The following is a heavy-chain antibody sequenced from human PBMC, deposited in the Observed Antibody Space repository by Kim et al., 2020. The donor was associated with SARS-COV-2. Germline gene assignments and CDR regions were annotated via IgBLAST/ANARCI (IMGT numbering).Heavy chain of an antibody. D-gene: IGHD4-17*01. V-gene: IGHV3-33*01. J-gene: IGHJ4*02. Sequence: GGSLRLSCAASGITFSSYGMHWVRQAPGKGLEWVAVIWYDGSNEYYADSVKGRFTISRDNSKNTLYLQMSSLRAEDTAVYYCATGLRCPGNYWGQGTLVTVSS. CDR2: IWYDGSNE. CDR1: GITFSSYG. CDR3: ATGLRCPGNY.